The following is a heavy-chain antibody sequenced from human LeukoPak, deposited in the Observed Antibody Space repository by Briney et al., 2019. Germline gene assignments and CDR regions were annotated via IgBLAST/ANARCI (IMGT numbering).Heavy chain of an antibody. CDR1: GGSISSGAYY. CDR2: IYYSGST. J-gene: IGHJ5*02. V-gene: IGHV4-31*03. CDR3: SRDFGGGWFDP. Sequence: SQTLSLTCTVSGGSISSGAYYWSWIRQHPGKGLEWIGYIYYSGSTYYNPSLKSRVTISVDTSKNQFSLKLSSVTAADTAVYYCSRDFGGGWFDPWGQGTLVTVS. D-gene: IGHD3-10*01.